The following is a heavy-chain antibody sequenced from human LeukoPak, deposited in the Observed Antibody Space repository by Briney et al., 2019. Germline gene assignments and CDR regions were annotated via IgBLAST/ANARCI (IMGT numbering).Heavy chain of an antibody. CDR1: GYTFTSYG. J-gene: IGHJ6*02. V-gene: IGHV1-18*01. CDR2: ISAYNGNT. Sequence: ASVKVSCKASGYTFTSYGISWVRQAPGQGREGMGWISAYNGNTNYAQKLQGRVIMTTDTSTSTAYMELRSLRSDATAVYYCARDESQDFYGMDVWGQGTTVTVSS. CDR3: ARDESQDFYGMDV.